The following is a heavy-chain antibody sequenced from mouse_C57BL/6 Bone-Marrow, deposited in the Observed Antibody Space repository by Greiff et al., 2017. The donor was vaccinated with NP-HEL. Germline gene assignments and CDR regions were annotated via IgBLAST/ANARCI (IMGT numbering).Heavy chain of an antibody. V-gene: IGHV3-6*01. Sequence: EVQLVESGPGLVKPSQSLSLTCSVTGYSITSGYYWNWIRQFPGNKLEWMGYISYDGSNNYNPSLKNRISITRDTSKNQFFLKLNSVTTEDTATYYCARVGYSNPFYAMDYWGQGTSVTVSS. D-gene: IGHD2-5*01. CDR2: ISYDGSN. CDR1: GYSITSGYY. CDR3: ARVGYSNPFYAMDY. J-gene: IGHJ4*01.